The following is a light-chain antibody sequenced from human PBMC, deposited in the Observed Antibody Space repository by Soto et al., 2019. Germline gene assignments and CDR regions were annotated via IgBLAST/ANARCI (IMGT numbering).Light chain of an antibody. CDR3: QEANTVPFT. CDR1: RDINTW. J-gene: IGKJ3*01. V-gene: IGKV1-12*01. Sequence: DIQMTQSPSSVSASVGDRVTITCRASRDINTWLAWYQQKPGKAPKLLISAASSLQSGVPSRFSGSGSGTDFTLTISSLQPEDFATYYCQEANTVPFTFGPGTKVYIK. CDR2: AAS.